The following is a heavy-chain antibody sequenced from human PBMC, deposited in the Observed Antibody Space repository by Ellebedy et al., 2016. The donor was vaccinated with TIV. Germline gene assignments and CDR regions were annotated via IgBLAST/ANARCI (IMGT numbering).Heavy chain of an antibody. CDR2: ISGSGGST. CDR3: AKGGRYCSSTSCYDDWYFDL. J-gene: IGHJ2*01. Sequence: GGSLRLSXAASGFTFSSYAMSWVRQAPGKGLEWVSAISGSGGSTYYADSVKGRFTISRDNSKNTLYLQMNSLRAEDTAVYYCAKGGRYCSSTSCYDDWYFDLWGRGTLVTVSS. V-gene: IGHV3-23*01. CDR1: GFTFSSYA. D-gene: IGHD2-2*01.